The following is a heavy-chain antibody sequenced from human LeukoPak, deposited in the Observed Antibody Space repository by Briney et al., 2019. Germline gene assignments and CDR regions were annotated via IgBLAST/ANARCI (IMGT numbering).Heavy chain of an antibody. V-gene: IGHV4-61*02. CDR2: IYTSGST. CDR3: ARETHEGNYYYYYYYMDV. CDR1: GGSISSGGYY. J-gene: IGHJ6*03. Sequence: PSETLSLTCTVSGGSISSGGYYWSWIRQPAGKGLEWIGRIYTSGSTNYNPSLKSRVTISVDTSKNQFSLKLSSVTPADTAVYYCARETHEGNYYYYYYYMDVWGKGTTVTISS. D-gene: IGHD4-23*01.